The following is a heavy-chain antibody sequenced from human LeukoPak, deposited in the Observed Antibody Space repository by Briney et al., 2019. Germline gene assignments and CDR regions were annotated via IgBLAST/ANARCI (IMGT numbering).Heavy chain of an antibody. Sequence: KPSETLSLTCTVSGGSISSSSYYWGWIRQPPGKGLEWIGSIYYSGSTYYNPSLKSRVTISVDTSKNQFSLKLSSVTAADTAVYYCARQIVGAIRSDAFDIWGQGTMVTDSS. J-gene: IGHJ3*02. CDR1: GGSISSSSYY. CDR2: IYYSGST. D-gene: IGHD1-26*01. V-gene: IGHV4-39*01. CDR3: ARQIVGAIRSDAFDI.